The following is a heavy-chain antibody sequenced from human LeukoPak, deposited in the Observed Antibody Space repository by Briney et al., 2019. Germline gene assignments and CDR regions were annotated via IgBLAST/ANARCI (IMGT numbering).Heavy chain of an antibody. J-gene: IGHJ4*02. Sequence: GGSLRLSCAASGFTFSSYGMHWVRQAPGKGLEWVAVISYDGSNKCYADSVKGRFTISRDNSKNTLYLQMNSLRAEDTAVYYCAKEGSIFGVVIRPYYFDYWGQGTLVTVSS. CDR1: GFTFSSYG. CDR2: ISYDGSNK. D-gene: IGHD3-3*01. V-gene: IGHV3-30*18. CDR3: AKEGSIFGVVIRPYYFDY.